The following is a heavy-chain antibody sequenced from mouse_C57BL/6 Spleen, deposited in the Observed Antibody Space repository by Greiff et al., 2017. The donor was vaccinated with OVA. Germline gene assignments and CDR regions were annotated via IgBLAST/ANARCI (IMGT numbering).Heavy chain of an antibody. CDR1: GYAFSSYW. V-gene: IGHV1-80*01. CDR3: ARKPIYDGYYFDY. Sequence: QVQLKESGAELVKPGASVKISCKASGYAFSSYWMNWVKQRPGKGLEWIGQIYPGDGDTNYNGKFKGKATLTADKSSSTAYMQLSSLTSEDSAVYFCARKPIYDGYYFDYWGQGTTLTVSS. J-gene: IGHJ2*01. D-gene: IGHD2-3*01. CDR2: IYPGDGDT.